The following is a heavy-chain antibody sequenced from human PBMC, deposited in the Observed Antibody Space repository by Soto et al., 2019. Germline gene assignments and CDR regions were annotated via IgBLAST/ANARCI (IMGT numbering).Heavy chain of an antibody. CDR3: ARDLRFSSTNYFDF. CDR1: GFLFTYYY. Sequence: LRLSCTASGFLFTYYYMSWIRQPQGKGLEWLAYIDGSSDYTNSADSVKGRFTISRDNAQNSGFLQMNNLRADDTAVYYCARDLRFSSTNYFDFWGRGTLVTVSS. J-gene: IGHJ4*02. CDR2: IDGSSDYT. D-gene: IGHD3-16*01. V-gene: IGHV3-11*06.